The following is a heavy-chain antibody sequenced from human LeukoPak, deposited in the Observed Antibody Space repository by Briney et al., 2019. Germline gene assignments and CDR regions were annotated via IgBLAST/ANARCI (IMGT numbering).Heavy chain of an antibody. D-gene: IGHD5-24*01. Sequence: GGSLRLSCAASGFTFSGSAMHWVRQASGKGLEWVGRIRSKANSYATAYAASVKGRFTISRDDSKNTAYLQMNSLRAEDTALYYCAGTVDGYTKVFDYWGQGTLVTVSS. CDR1: GFTFSGSA. V-gene: IGHV3-73*01. CDR3: AGTVDGYTKVFDY. J-gene: IGHJ4*02. CDR2: IRSKANSYAT.